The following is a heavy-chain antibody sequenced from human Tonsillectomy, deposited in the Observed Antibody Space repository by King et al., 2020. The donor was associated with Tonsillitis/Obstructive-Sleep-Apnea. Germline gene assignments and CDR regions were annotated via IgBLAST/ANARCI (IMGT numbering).Heavy chain of an antibody. CDR3: ARIVVPAAHNWFDP. D-gene: IGHD2-2*01. CDR2: IILILGIA. Sequence: QLVQSGAEVKKPGSSVKVSCKASGGTFSSYAISWVRQAPGQGLEWMGRIILILGIANYAQKFQGRVTITADKSTSTAYMELSSLRSEDTAVYYCARIVVPAAHNWFDPWGQGTLVTVSS. CDR1: GGTFSSYA. J-gene: IGHJ5*02. V-gene: IGHV1-69*09.